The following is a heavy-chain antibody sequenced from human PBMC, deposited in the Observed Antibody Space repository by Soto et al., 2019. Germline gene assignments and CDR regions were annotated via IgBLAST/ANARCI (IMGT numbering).Heavy chain of an antibody. D-gene: IGHD3-22*01. J-gene: IGHJ3*01. CDR2: INPDASDT. V-gene: IGHV3-74*03. CDR3: ARPKTMIYSAFDV. CDR1: GFTFSRHW. Sequence: EVQLVESGGGLVQPGGSLRLSCAASGFTFSRHWLHWVRQAPGEVLVWVSRINPDASDTKYADSVKGRFTISRDNAKSTLYLDMKSLRAEDTGVYYCARPKTMIYSAFDVWGQGTRVTVSS.